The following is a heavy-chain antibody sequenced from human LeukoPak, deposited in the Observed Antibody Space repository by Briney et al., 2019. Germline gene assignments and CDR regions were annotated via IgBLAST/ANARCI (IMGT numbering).Heavy chain of an antibody. D-gene: IGHD5-18*01. J-gene: IGHJ6*03. Sequence: ASVTVSCTASGYTFTNYYMHWVRQAPGQGLEWMGVINPSGGSTSYAQKFQGRVTMTRDTSTSTVYMELSSLRSEDTAVYYCARDGEVASSYGYYYYYMDVWGKGTTVTVSS. CDR1: GYTFTNYY. CDR3: ARDGEVASSYGYYYYYMDV. V-gene: IGHV1-46*01. CDR2: INPSGGST.